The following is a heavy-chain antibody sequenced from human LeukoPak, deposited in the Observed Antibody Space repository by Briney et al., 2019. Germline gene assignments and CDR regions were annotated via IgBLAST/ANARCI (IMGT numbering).Heavy chain of an antibody. CDR3: AKYFLTFGGVVGTEFDF. V-gene: IGHV3-23*01. D-gene: IGHD3-16*02. CDR1: GFTFSNAW. CDR2: ITGSGGIT. Sequence: QSGGSLRLSCAASGFTFSNAWMSWVRQSPGKGLEWVSAITGSGGITYYADSVKGRFTISRDNSKNTLYLRMNSLRAEDTAVFYCAKYFLTFGGVVGTEFDFWGQGTLVTVSS. J-gene: IGHJ4*02.